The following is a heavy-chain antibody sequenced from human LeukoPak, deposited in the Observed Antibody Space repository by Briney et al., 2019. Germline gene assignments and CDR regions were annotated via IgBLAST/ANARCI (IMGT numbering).Heavy chain of an antibody. J-gene: IGHJ4*02. D-gene: IGHD3-16*01. CDR3: ARDNDSRDPPHFDY. CDR2: MNPNSGNT. CDR1: GYTFTSYD. V-gene: IGHV1-8*03. Sequence: ASVKVTCKAPGYTFTSYDINCVRQATGQGLEWMGWMNPNSGNTGYAQKFQGRVTITRNTSISTADMELSSLRSEDTAVYYCARDNDSRDPPHFDYWGQGTLVTVSS.